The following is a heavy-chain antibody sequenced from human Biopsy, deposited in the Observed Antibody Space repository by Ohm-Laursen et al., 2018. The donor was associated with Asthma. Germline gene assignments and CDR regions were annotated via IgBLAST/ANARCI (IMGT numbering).Heavy chain of an antibody. CDR3: ARAYDTDAYPVLVLDY. D-gene: IGHD3-16*01. Sequence: YSVKVSCKASGGSFSNFAFSWVRQAPGHGLEWMGTILTNFDITSYAEKFQGRVTITADKSTSTTYMELSRLRSEDTAVYYCARAYDTDAYPVLVLDYWGQGTLVTVSS. J-gene: IGHJ4*02. CDR2: ILTNFDIT. V-gene: IGHV1-69*04. CDR1: GGSFSNFA.